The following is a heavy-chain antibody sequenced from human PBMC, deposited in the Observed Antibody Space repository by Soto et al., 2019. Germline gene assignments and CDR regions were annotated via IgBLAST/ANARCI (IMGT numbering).Heavy chain of an antibody. CDR2: IYYSGST. CDR1: GGSISSSSYY. J-gene: IGHJ3*02. D-gene: IGHD3-10*01. CDR3: ASHRSTATNLNAFDI. V-gene: IGHV4-39*01. Sequence: QLQLQESGPGLVKPSETLSLTCTVSGGSISSSSYYWGWIRQPPGKGLEWIGSIYYSGSTYYNPSLKSRXXXXXXXXXXXXXXXXXXXXXXXXXVYYCASHRSTATNLNAFDIWGQGTMVTVSS.